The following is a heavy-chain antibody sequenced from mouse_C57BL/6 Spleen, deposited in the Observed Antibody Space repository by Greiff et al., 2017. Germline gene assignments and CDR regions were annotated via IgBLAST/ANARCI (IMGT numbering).Heavy chain of an antibody. D-gene: IGHD1-1*01. J-gene: IGHJ3*01. CDR1: GFTFSDYG. V-gene: IGHV5-17*01. CDR2: ISSGSSTI. CDR3: AKGRSYEGAY. Sequence: EVKLVESGGGLVKPGGSLKLSCAASGFTFSDYGMHWVRQAPEKGLEWVAYISSGSSTIYYADTVKGRFTISRDNAKNTLFLQMASLRSEDTAMYYCAKGRSYEGAYWGQGTLVTVSA.